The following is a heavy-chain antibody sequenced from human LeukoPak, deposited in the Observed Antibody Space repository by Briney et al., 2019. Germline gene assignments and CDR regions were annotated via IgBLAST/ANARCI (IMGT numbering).Heavy chain of an antibody. V-gene: IGHV1-2*04. Sequence: GASVKVACKASGYTFTGYYMHWVRQAPGQGLEWMGWINPNSGGTNYAQKFQGWVTMTRDTSISTAYMELSRLRSDDPAVYYCARGAGVITGTTPTDYWGQGTLVTVSS. J-gene: IGHJ4*02. CDR2: INPNSGGT. CDR1: GYTFTGYY. CDR3: ARGAGVITGTTPTDY. D-gene: IGHD1-20*01.